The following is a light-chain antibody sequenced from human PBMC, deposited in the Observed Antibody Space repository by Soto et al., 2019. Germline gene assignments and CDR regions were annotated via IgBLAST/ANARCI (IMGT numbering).Light chain of an antibody. V-gene: IGKV3-11*01. CDR2: DAS. J-gene: IGKJ4*01. CDR1: QSVSSY. CDR3: QQYFSAPLT. Sequence: EILLTQSPATLSLSPGERATRSCRASQSVSSYLAWYQQKPGQAPRLLIYDASTRATGIPDRFSGSGSGTDFTLTISSLQAEDVAVYYCQQYFSAPLTFGGGTKVDIK.